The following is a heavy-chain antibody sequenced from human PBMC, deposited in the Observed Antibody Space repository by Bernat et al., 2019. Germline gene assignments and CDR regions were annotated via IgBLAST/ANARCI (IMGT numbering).Heavy chain of an antibody. J-gene: IGHJ4*02. V-gene: IGHV3-7*03. CDR2: IKEDGSDK. CDR1: AFAFSRYW. CDR3: GRVRPGNTIDY. Sequence: EVQLVESGGGLVQPGGSLRLSCAASAFAFSRYWMNWVRQAPGKGLEWVAHIKEDGSDKNYVDSVKGRFTISRDNAKNSLYLQMNSLRAEDTAVYYCGRVRPGNTIDYWGQGTLVTVSS. D-gene: IGHD1-1*01.